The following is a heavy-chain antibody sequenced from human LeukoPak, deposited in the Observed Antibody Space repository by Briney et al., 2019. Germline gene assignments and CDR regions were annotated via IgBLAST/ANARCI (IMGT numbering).Heavy chain of an antibody. V-gene: IGHV5-51*01. CDR3: ARQRGRAPTHLDY. CDR1: GYSFTSYW. J-gene: IGHJ4*02. Sequence: GESLKISCKASGYSFTSYWIGWLRQLPGKGLEWMGTFYPGDSDTRYSPSFQGQVTISADKSISTAYLQWSSLKASDTAMYYCARQRGRAPTHLDYWGQGTLVTVSS. D-gene: IGHD3-16*01. CDR2: FYPGDSDT.